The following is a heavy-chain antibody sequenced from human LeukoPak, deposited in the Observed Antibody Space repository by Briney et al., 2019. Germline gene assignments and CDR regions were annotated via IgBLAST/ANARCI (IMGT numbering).Heavy chain of an antibody. Sequence: ASVKVSCKASGYTFTGYYMHWVRQAPGQGLEWMGWINPNSGGTNYAQKFQGRVTMTRDTSISTAYMELSRLRSDDTAAYYCARGDVVVPAAIVDYWGQGTLVTVSS. CDR1: GYTFTGYY. D-gene: IGHD2-2*01. J-gene: IGHJ4*02. V-gene: IGHV1-2*02. CDR3: ARGDVVVPAAIVDY. CDR2: INPNSGGT.